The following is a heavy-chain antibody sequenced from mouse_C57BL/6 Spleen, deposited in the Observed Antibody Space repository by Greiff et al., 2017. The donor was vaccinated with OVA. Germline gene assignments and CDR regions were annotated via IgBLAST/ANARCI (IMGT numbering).Heavy chain of an antibody. CDR1: GYTFTSYW. D-gene: IGHD3-3*01. CDR3: ARRGWDNAMDY. V-gene: IGHV1-64*01. J-gene: IGHJ4*01. CDR2: IHPNSGST. Sequence: VQLQQPGAELVKPGASVKLSCKASGYTFTSYWMHWVKQRPGQGLEWIGMIHPNSGSTNYNEKFKSKATLTVDKSSSTAYMQLSSLTSEDSAVDYCARRGWDNAMDYWGQGTSVTVSS.